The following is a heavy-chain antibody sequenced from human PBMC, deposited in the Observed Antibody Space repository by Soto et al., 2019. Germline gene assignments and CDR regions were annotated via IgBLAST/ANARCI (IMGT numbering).Heavy chain of an antibody. CDR2: ISAYNGNT. J-gene: IGHJ5*02. V-gene: IGHV1-18*01. CDR3: ARVTPYSSSWYPESPFDP. CDR1: GYTFTNYG. Sequence: ASVKVSCKASGYTFTNYGISWVRQAPGQGLEWMGWISAYNGNTKYAQKFQGRVTMTTDTSTSTAYMELRSLRSDDTAVYYCARVTPYSSSWYPESPFDPWGQGTLVTVSS. D-gene: IGHD6-13*01.